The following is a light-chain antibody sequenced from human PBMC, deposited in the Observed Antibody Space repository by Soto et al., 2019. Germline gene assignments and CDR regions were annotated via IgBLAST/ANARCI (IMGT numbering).Light chain of an antibody. CDR3: QHYGSSPLT. Sequence: EIVLTQSPGTLSLSPGERATLSCRASQGIAGSYLAWYRQNPGQPPRRLIYAASNRATGIPDRFSGSESGTDFNLTISRLEPYDFAVYYCQHYGSSPLTFGGGTKVEIK. J-gene: IGKJ4*01. CDR2: AAS. V-gene: IGKV3-20*01. CDR1: QGIAGSY.